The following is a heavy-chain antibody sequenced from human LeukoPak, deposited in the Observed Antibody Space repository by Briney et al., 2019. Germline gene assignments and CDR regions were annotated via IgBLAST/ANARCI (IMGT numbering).Heavy chain of an antibody. CDR1: GFSFSAYY. D-gene: IGHD4-23*01. CDR2: ISTGRSYT. V-gene: IGHV3-11*06. Sequence: GGSLRLSCAASGFSFSAYYMSWIRQAPGKGLEWVAYISTGRSYTDYADSVKGRFTISRDNAKNSVYLQMNSLRAEDTGVYYRARQFPSRGYGGSDYWGQGTLVTVSS. J-gene: IGHJ4*02. CDR3: ARQFPSRGYGGSDY.